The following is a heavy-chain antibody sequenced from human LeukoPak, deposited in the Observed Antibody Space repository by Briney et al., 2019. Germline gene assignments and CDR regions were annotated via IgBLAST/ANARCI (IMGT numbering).Heavy chain of an antibody. D-gene: IGHD1-14*01. CDR1: GFTFSSYS. V-gene: IGHV3-21*01. CDR3: ARSQPLNDAFDI. J-gene: IGHJ3*02. Sequence: GGSLRLSCAASGFTFSSYSMNWVRQAPGKGLEWVSSISSSSSYIYYADSVKGRFTISRDNAKNSLYLQMNSLRAEDTAVYYCARSQPLNDAFDIWGQGTMVTVSS. CDR2: ISSSSSYI.